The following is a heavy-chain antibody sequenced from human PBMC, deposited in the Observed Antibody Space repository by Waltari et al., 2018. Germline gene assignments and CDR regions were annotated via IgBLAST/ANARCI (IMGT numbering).Heavy chain of an antibody. J-gene: IGHJ4*02. CDR3: ARPHVYYDVWRGSPPFAY. D-gene: IGHD3-3*01. CDR2: ILPMLGRA. Sequence: QVQLVQSGAEVKKPGSSVKVSCKASGGTFSGYSINWVRQAPGQGLEWMGGILPMLGRANYAQEFPVRVTITSDKSTSTAYMGLSSLTSEDTAVYYCARPHVYYDVWRGSPPFAYWGQGTLVTVSS. CDR1: GGTFSGYS. V-gene: IGHV1-69*10.